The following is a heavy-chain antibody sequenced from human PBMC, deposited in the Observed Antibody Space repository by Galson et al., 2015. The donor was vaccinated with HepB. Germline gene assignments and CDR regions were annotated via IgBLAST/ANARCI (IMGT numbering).Heavy chain of an antibody. CDR1: GGSISSSSYY. Sequence: TLSLTCTVSGGSISSSSYYWGWIRQPPGKGLEWIGSIYYSGSTYYNPSLKSRVTISVDTSKNQFSLKPSSVTAADTAVYYCARQGESAEGMDVWGQGTTVTVSS. J-gene: IGHJ6*02. CDR3: ARQGESAEGMDV. V-gene: IGHV4-39*01. CDR2: IYYSGST.